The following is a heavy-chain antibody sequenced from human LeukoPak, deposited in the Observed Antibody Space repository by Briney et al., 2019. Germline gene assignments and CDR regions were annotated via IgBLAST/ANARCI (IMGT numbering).Heavy chain of an antibody. D-gene: IGHD3/OR15-3a*01. Sequence: ASVKVSCKASGYTFTSYWIQWVRQAPGQGLEWVGLINPDGGSTAYAQKFQGRVTITADESTSTAYMELSSLRSEDTAVYYCARVIFGRYFDYWGQGTLVTVSS. J-gene: IGHJ4*02. CDR3: ARVIFGRYFDY. CDR1: GYTFTSYW. V-gene: IGHV1-46*01. CDR2: INPDGGST.